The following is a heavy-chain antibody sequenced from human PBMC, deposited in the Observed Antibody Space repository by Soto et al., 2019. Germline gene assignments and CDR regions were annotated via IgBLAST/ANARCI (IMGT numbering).Heavy chain of an antibody. D-gene: IGHD4-17*01. J-gene: IGHJ4*02. V-gene: IGHV1-8*01. CDR2: MNPNSGNT. Sequence: QVQLVQSGAEVKKPGASVKVSCKASGYTFTSYDINWVRQATGQGLEWMGWMNPNSGNTGYAQKVQGRVTMTRDSAINTAYMELSSLRSEDTAVYYCVRAKDGDRDYWGQGTLVTVSS. CDR1: GYTFTSYD. CDR3: VRAKDGDRDY.